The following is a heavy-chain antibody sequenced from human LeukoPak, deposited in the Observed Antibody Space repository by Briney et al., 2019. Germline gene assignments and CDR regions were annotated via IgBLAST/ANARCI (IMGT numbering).Heavy chain of an antibody. CDR2: IKQDGSEK. J-gene: IGHJ3*02. CDR1: GFTFSSYW. V-gene: IGHV3-7*01. Sequence: QTGGSLRLSCAASGFTFSSYWMSWVRQAPGKGLEWVANIKQDGSEKYYVDSVKGRFTISRDNAKNSLYLQMNSLRAEDTAVYYCATGYYDFWSGYLHAFDIWGQGTMVTVSS. D-gene: IGHD3-3*01. CDR3: ATGYYDFWSGYLHAFDI.